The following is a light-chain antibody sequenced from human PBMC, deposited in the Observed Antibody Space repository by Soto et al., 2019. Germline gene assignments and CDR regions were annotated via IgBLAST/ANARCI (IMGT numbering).Light chain of an antibody. J-gene: IGKJ2*01. CDR1: QSVYNNY. CDR2: GAS. Sequence: EIVLTQSPGTLSLSPGESATLSCRASQSVYNNYLAWYQQKPGQTPRLLVNGASNRATGIPDRFSGGGSGTDFTLTISSLEPEDFAVYYCQQYGLPPHSFGQGTRVEIK. CDR3: QQYGLPPHS. V-gene: IGKV3-20*01.